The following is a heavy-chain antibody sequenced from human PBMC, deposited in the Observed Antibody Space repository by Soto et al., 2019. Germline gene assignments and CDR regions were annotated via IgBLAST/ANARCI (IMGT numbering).Heavy chain of an antibody. D-gene: IGHD6-13*01. CDR3: AKDWYSSTWFAADF. J-gene: IGHJ4*02. CDR1: GFTFRNYA. Sequence: EVQLLKSGGRLVQPGGALRLSCAASGFTFRNYAMSWVRLAPGKGLEWVSAISGTGGSTYYADSVKGRFTISRDNSGNTLYLQMDTLRAEDTALYYCAKDWYSSTWFAADFWGQGTLVTVSS. V-gene: IGHV3-23*01. CDR2: ISGTGGST.